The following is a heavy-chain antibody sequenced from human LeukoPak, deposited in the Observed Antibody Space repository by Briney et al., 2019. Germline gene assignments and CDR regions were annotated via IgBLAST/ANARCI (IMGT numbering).Heavy chain of an antibody. Sequence: ASVKVSCKASGYTFTGYYMHWVRQAPGQGLEWMGRINPNSGGTNYAQKFQGRVTMTGDTSISTAYMELSRLRSDDTAVYYCARDYYDSSGYYGYWGQGTLVTVSS. CDR2: INPNSGGT. CDR3: ARDYYDSSGYYGY. V-gene: IGHV1-2*06. J-gene: IGHJ4*02. CDR1: GYTFTGYY. D-gene: IGHD3-22*01.